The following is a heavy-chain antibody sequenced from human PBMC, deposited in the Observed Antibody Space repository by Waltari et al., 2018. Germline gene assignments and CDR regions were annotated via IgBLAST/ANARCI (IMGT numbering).Heavy chain of an antibody. Sequence: QVQLQQWGAGLLKPSETLSLTCAVSGGSFSGYYWSWIRQPPGKGLEWIGEINHSGSTNYNPSLKSRVTISVDTSKNQFSLKLSSVTAADTAVYYCARSPSMVRGLVDYWGQGTLVTVSS. CDR2: INHSGST. J-gene: IGHJ4*02. CDR1: GGSFSGYY. CDR3: ARSPSMVRGLVDY. V-gene: IGHV4-34*01. D-gene: IGHD3-10*01.